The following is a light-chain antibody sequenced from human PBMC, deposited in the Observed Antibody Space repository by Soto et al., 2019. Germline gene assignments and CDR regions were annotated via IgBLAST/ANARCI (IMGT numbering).Light chain of an antibody. V-gene: IGKV3-20*01. Sequence: EIVLTQSPGTLSLSPGERATLSCRASQTVGSRFLAWYQQKPGQATRLLIYGASSRATGIPDRFSGSGSGTDFTLTISRLEPEDFAVYYCQQYGSSPQTFGQGTKVELK. CDR2: GAS. J-gene: IGKJ1*01. CDR3: QQYGSSPQT. CDR1: QTVGSRF.